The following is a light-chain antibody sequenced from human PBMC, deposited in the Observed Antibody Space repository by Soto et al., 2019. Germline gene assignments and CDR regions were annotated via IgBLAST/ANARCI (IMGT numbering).Light chain of an antibody. J-gene: IGKJ5*01. CDR3: QQHGSSSWT. CDR2: GAS. V-gene: IGKV3-20*01. Sequence: EIVLTQSPGTLSLSPGERATLSCRASQSVSSSYLAWYQQKPGQAPRLLIYGASSRATGIPDRFSGSGSGTDFTLTISRLEPEDFAVYYCQQHGSSSWTFGQGTRL. CDR1: QSVSSSY.